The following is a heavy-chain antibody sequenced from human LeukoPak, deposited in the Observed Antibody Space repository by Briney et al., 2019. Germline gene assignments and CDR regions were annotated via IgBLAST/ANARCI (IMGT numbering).Heavy chain of an antibody. J-gene: IGHJ3*01. D-gene: IGHD6-6*01. Sequence: GGSLRLSCAVSGFTFSGFWMSWSRQAPGKGLEWVASINSDGSEGYYADVVKGRFTISRDNAKNSLYLQINSLRAEDTAVYYCARSSYSSTSSVWGQGTMVTVSS. CDR1: GFTFSGFW. CDR2: INSDGSEG. CDR3: ARSSYSSTSSV. V-gene: IGHV3-7*03.